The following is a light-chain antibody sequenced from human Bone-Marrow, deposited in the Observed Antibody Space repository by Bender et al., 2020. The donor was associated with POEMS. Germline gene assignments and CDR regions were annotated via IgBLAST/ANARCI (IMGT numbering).Light chain of an antibody. CDR3: CSFAGSTFFLL. V-gene: IGLV3-21*02. CDR1: SIGRKT. J-gene: IGLJ3*02. Sequence: SYVVTQPPSVSVAPGQTARLTCGGDSIGRKTVHWYQQKAGQAPVLVVHDDSARPSGIPERFSGSNSGNTASLTISGLQAEDEATYYCCSFAGSTFFLLFGGGTEVTVL. CDR2: DDS.